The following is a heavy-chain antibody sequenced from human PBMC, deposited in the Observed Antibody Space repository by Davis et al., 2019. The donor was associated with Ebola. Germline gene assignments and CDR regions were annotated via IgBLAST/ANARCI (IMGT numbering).Heavy chain of an antibody. CDR3: ARQSVVYYYYGMDV. J-gene: IGHJ6*02. D-gene: IGHD2-15*01. Sequence: SETLSLTCTVSGGSISSSSYYWGWIRQPPGKGLEWIGSIYYSGSTYYNPSLKSRVTISVDTSKNQFPLKLSSVTAADTAVYYCARQSVVYYYYGMDVWGQGTTVTVSS. V-gene: IGHV4-39*01. CDR1: GGSISSSSYY. CDR2: IYYSGST.